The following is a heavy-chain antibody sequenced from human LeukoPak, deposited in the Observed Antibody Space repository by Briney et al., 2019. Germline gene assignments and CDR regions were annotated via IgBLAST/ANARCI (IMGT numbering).Heavy chain of an antibody. CDR1: GYTLTELS. CDR3: ATSPYYDSSGYYYGAFDI. D-gene: IGHD3-22*01. CDR2: FDPEDGET. Sequence: ASVKVSCKVSGYTLTELSMHWVRQAPGKGLEWMGGFDPEDGETIYAQKFQGRVTMTEDTSTDTAYMELSSLRSEDTAVYYCATSPYYDSSGYYYGAFDIWGQGTMVTVSS. J-gene: IGHJ3*02. V-gene: IGHV1-24*01.